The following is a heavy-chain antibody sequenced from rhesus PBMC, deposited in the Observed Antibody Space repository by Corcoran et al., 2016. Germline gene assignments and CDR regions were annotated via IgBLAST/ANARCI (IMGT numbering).Heavy chain of an antibody. Sequence: QVQLVQSGAEVKKPGASVKLSCKASGYTFTSYSINWVRKAPGQGLEGMGWINTSKGNKGYEKKFQGRVTMTRDTSTSTAYMELSSLRSEDTAVYYCAHTDGWGQGVLVTVSS. D-gene: IGHD3-3*01. V-gene: IGHV1-200*01. CDR2: INTSKGNK. CDR1: GYTFTSYS. CDR3: AHTDG. J-gene: IGHJ4*01.